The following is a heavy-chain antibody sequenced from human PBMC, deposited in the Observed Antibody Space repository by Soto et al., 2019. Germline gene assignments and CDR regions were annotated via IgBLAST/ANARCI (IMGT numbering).Heavy chain of an antibody. Sequence: VQLVESGGGLVKPGGSLRLSCAASGFTFSDYYMSWIRQAPGKGLEWVSYISSSGSTIYYADSVKGRFTISRDNAKNALYLQMNSLRAEDTAVYYCASLYGSGSYFGYYYGMDVWGQGTTVTVSS. V-gene: IGHV3-11*01. CDR2: ISSSGSTI. CDR3: ASLYGSGSYFGYYYGMDV. CDR1: GFTFSDYY. J-gene: IGHJ6*02. D-gene: IGHD3-10*01.